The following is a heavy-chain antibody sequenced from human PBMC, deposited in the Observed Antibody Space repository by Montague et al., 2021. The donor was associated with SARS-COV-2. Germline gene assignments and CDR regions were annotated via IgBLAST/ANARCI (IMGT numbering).Heavy chain of an antibody. J-gene: IGHJ3*02. CDR1: GGSISSSNYY. D-gene: IGHD5-12*01. V-gene: IGHV4-39*02. CDR3: ARRGRKLLPVATTIGGFDI. Sequence: SETLSLTRTVSGGSISSSNYYWDWIRQPPGKGLEWIGSIYDSGSTYYXPSLKRRVTISVDTSKNHFSLKLSSVTAADTAVYYCARRGRKLLPVATTIGGFDIWGQGTMVTVSS. CDR2: IYDSGST.